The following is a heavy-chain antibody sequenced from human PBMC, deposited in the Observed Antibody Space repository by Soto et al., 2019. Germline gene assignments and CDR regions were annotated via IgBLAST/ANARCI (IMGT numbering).Heavy chain of an antibody. V-gene: IGHV1-18*01. D-gene: IGHD1-26*01. J-gene: IGHJ3*02. CDR3: ARDRYSGRRDAFDI. CDR1: GYTFSNYG. Sequence: GASVKVSCKTSGYTFSNYGITWVRQAPGQGLEWMGWISAYNGNTNYAQKLQGRVTMTTDTSTSTAYMELRSPRSDDTAVYYCARDRYSGRRDAFDIWGQGTMVTVSS. CDR2: ISAYNGNT.